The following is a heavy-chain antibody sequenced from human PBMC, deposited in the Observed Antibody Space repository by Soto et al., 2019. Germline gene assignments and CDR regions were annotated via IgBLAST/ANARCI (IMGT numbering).Heavy chain of an antibody. V-gene: IGHV3-64*01. CDR3: ATVQSAYGGYDP. CDR1: GFTFSSYA. Sequence: EVQLVESGGGLVQPGGYLRLSCAASGFTFSSYAMHWVRQAPGKGLEYVSLISSNGGSTYYANSVKGRFTISRDNSQNTLYLQMGSLRAEDTAVYYCATVQSAYGGYDPWGQGTLVTVSS. J-gene: IGHJ5*02. D-gene: IGHD5-12*01. CDR2: ISSNGGST.